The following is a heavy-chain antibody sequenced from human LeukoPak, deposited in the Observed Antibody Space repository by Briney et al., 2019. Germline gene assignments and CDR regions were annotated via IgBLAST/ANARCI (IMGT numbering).Heavy chain of an antibody. V-gene: IGHV7-4-1*02. CDR2: INTNTGNP. J-gene: IGHJ6*02. CDR1: GYTFTSYA. CDR3: ASTSGSTIYDYYYGMDV. Sequence: ASVKVSCKASGYTFTSYAMNWVRQAPGQGLGWMGWINTNTGNPTYAQGFTGRFVFSLDTSVSTAYLQISSLKAEDTAVYYCASTSGSTIYDYYYGMDVWGQGTTVTVSS. D-gene: IGHD1-26*01.